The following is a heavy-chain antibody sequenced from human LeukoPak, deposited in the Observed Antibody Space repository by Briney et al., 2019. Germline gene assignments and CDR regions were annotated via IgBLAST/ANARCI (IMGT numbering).Heavy chain of an antibody. D-gene: IGHD2-2*01. CDR2: PGDSDT. CDR3: ARLQIGYCSSTSCSLDV. J-gene: IGHJ6*04. Sequence: PGDSDTRYSPSFQGQVTISADKSISTAYLQWSSLKASDTAMYYCARLQIGYCSSTSCSLDVWGKGTTVTVSS. V-gene: IGHV5-51*01.